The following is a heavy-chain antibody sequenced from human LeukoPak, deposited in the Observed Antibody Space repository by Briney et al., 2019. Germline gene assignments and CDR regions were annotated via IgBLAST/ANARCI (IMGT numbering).Heavy chain of an antibody. J-gene: IGHJ6*02. Sequence: GGSLRLSCAASGFTFSSYNMNWVRQAPGKRLEWVSSISDYSSYIYYADSVKGRFTISRDNAKNSLFLQMNSLRAEDTAVYYCARVPQTNYYYGMDVWGQGTTVTVSS. CDR3: ARVPQTNYYYGMDV. CDR1: GFTFSSYN. V-gene: IGHV3-21*01. CDR2: ISDYSSYI. D-gene: IGHD4-11*01.